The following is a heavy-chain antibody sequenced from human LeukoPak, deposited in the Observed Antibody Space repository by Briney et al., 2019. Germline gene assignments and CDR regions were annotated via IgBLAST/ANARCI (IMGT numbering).Heavy chain of an antibody. CDR3: AKDPSGDSDY. CDR2: ISYDGSNK. CDR1: GFTFRSYG. Sequence: GGSLRLSCAASGFTFRSYGMHWVRQAPGKGLEWVAVISYDGSNKYYADSVKGRFTISRDNSKNTLYLQMNSLRAEDTAVYYCAKDPSGDSDYWGQGTLVTVSS. J-gene: IGHJ4*02. D-gene: IGHD7-27*01. V-gene: IGHV3-30*18.